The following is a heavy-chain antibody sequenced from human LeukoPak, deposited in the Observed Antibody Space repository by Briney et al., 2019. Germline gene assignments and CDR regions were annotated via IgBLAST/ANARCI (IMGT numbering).Heavy chain of an antibody. Sequence: GSLRLSCAASGCTVSNTYMSWVRQAPGKGLEWVSLIYSGGGTYSAAPVKGRVTISTDISKNTPYLQMNSLRAEDTAVYYCARDRSNYLGGYYYYGMDVWGQGTTVSVSS. D-gene: IGHD4-11*01. CDR1: GCTVSNTY. J-gene: IGHJ6*02. V-gene: IGHV3-53*01. CDR3: ARDRSNYLGGYYYYGMDV. CDR2: IYSGGGT.